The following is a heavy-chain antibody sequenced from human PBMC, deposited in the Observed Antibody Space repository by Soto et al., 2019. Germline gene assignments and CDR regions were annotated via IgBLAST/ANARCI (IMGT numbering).Heavy chain of an antibody. J-gene: IGHJ4*02. CDR1: GFTFSTYG. CDR3: AKDDGQGY. CDR2: LLAATNKD. Sequence: QVQLVESGGGVVQPGGSLRLSCAAYGFTFSTYGFHWVRQAPGKAPEWVAGLLAATNKDYYADSVKGRFTISRDNSKNIFYLQMNSLRDEDTAIYFCAKDDGQGYWGQGTLVTVSS. V-gene: IGHV3-30*18.